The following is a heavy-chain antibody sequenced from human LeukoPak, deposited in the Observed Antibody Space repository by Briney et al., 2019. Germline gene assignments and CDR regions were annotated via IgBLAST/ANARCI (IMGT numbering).Heavy chain of an antibody. J-gene: IGHJ4*02. V-gene: IGHV3-21*01. D-gene: IGHD1-26*01. CDR3: ARGVGATSPYLDY. CDR2: ISSSSSYI. CDR1: GFTFSSYS. Sequence: GGSLRLSCAASGFTFSSYSMNWVRQAPGKGLEWVSSISSSSSYIYYADSVKGRFTISRDNAKNSLYLQMNSLRAEDTAVYYCARGVGATSPYLDYWGQGTLVTVSS.